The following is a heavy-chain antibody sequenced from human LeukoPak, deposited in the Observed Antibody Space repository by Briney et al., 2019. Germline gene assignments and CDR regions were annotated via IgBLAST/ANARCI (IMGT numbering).Heavy chain of an antibody. J-gene: IGHJ2*01. D-gene: IGHD6-13*01. CDR1: GGSFSAYY. Sequence: SETLSLTCAVSGGSFSAYYLNWIRQPPGKGLEWIAEINHDGSIQSNPSLKSRITTSIHPSKSQFSLKLSSVTAADTAVYYCARDQVAAADWYFDLWGRGTLVTVSS. CDR3: ARDQVAAADWYFDL. CDR2: INHDGSI. V-gene: IGHV4-34*01.